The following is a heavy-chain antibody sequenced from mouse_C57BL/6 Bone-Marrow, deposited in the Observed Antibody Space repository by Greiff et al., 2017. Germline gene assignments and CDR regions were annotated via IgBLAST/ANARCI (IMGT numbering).Heavy chain of an antibody. D-gene: IGHD1-1*01. Sequence: EVKLMESGGGLVKPGGSPKLSCAASGFTFSSYTMSWVRQTPEKRLQWVAAISGGGGNTYYPDSVKGRFTISRDNDKNILYLQMSSLRSEDTALYYCSRQVTTVLATKYFDVWGTGTTVTVSS. J-gene: IGHJ1*03. V-gene: IGHV5-9*01. CDR1: GFTFSSYT. CDR3: SRQVTTVLATKYFDV. CDR2: ISGGGGNT.